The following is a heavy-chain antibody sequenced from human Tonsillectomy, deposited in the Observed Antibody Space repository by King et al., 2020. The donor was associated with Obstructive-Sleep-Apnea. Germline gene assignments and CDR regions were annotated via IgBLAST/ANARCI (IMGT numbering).Heavy chain of an antibody. Sequence: VQLVESGGGLVQPGGSLRLSCVASGCTFRTQSMTWVRQAPGKGLEWGSYISRDRSTIYYADPVKGGFTTSRENAKNSLYLQRSGLGAAATAVYYCAGLVADYGDYVNWYFYLWGRGTLVTVSS. V-gene: IGHV3-48*01. CDR2: ISRDRSTI. CDR1: GCTFRTQS. D-gene: IGHD4-17*01. J-gene: IGHJ2*01. CDR3: AGLVADYGDYVNWYFYL.